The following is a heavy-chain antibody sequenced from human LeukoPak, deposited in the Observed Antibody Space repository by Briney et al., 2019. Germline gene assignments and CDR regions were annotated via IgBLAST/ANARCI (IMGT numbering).Heavy chain of an antibody. D-gene: IGHD6-19*01. J-gene: IGHJ6*03. CDR2: IYYTGST. Sequence: SETLSLTCTVSGGSISSYYWSWIRQPPGKGLEWIGYIYYTGSTNYNPSLKSRVTISVDTTKNQFSLKLSSVTAADTAVYYCASGGAVAGIGGYYMDVWGKGTTVTVSS. V-gene: IGHV4-59*08. CDR1: GGSISSYY. CDR3: ASGGAVAGIGGYYMDV.